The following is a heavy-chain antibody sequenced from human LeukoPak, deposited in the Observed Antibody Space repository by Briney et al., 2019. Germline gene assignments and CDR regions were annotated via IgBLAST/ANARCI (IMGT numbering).Heavy chain of an antibody. CDR2: INHGGST. V-gene: IGHV4-34*01. D-gene: IGHD2-21*02. J-gene: IGHJ6*03. CDR3: ARGDRPLVVVTAIRYYYYMDV. Sequence: SETLSLTCAVYGGSFSGYYWSWIRQPPGKGLEWIGEINHGGSTNYNPSLKSRVTISVDTSKNQFSLKLSSVTAADTAVYYCARGDRPLVVVTAIRYYYYMDVWGKGTTVTVSS. CDR1: GGSFSGYY.